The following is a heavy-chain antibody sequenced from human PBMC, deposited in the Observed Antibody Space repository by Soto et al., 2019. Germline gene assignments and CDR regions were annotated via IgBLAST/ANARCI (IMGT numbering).Heavy chain of an antibody. CDR3: ARHIALATMRGFDY. CDR1: GASIGSTG. D-gene: IGHD6-19*01. CDR2: IHLSGTT. V-gene: IGHV4-4*02. J-gene: IGHJ4*02. Sequence: QVQLQESGPGRVKPWGTFSSPFPFFGASIGSTGWSGSAQPPGNGLEWIGEIHLSGTTNYNPSLRSRVTISLDKSKNQLSLNLNSVTAADTAFYYCARHIALATMRGFDYWGQGTLVTVSS.